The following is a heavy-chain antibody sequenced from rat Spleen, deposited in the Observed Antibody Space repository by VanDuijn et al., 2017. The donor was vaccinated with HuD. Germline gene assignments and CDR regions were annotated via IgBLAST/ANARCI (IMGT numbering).Heavy chain of an antibody. CDR1: GFTFSNYG. J-gene: IGHJ1*01. D-gene: IGHD1-1*01. Sequence: EVQLVESGGGLVQPGRSLKLSCAASGFTFSNYGMAWVRQAPTKGLEWVAIISYDGSSIYYRDSVKGRFTISRDNAKSTLYLQMDSLRSEDTATYYCAKDITSRDYWYFDFWGPGTMVTVSS. CDR3: AKDITSRDYWYFDF. CDR2: ISYDGSSI. V-gene: IGHV5-29*01.